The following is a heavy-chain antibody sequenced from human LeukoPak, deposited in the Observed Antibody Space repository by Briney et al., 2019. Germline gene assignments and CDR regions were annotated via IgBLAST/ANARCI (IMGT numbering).Heavy chain of an antibody. CDR1: GYTFTSYG. V-gene: IGHV1-18*01. J-gene: IGHJ3*02. D-gene: IGHD3-22*01. CDR3: ARWDYYDSRTFDI. CDR2: ISAYNGNT. Sequence: ASVKVSCKASGYTFTSYGMNWVRQAPGQGLEWMGWISAYNGNTNYAQKLQGRVTMTTDTSSSTAYMELRSLRSDDTAVYYCARWDYYDSRTFDIWGQGTMVTVSS.